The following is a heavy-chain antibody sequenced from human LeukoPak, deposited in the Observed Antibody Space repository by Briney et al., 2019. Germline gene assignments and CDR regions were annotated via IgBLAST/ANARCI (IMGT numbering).Heavy chain of an antibody. D-gene: IGHD6-13*01. J-gene: IGHJ5*02. V-gene: IGHV4-38-2*02. CDR1: GYSLSSDYY. CDR2: IYHSGSS. CDR3: ARGYSSSWYPNWFDP. Sequence: SETLSLTCTASGYSLSSDYYWGWILPPPGKELEWIGSIYHSGSSYYNPSLNSRVTISVDTSKNQFSLKLSSVTAADTAVYYCARGYSSSWYPNWFDPWGQGTLVTVSS.